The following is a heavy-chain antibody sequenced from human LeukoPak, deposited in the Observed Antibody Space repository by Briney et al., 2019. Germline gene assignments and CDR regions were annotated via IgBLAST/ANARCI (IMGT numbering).Heavy chain of an antibody. D-gene: IGHD5-24*01. CDR2: IYYRGST. J-gene: IGHJ4*02. V-gene: IGHV4-39*01. CDR1: GGSISSSNYY. Sequence: SETLSLTCTVSGGSISSSNYYWDWIRQPPGKGLEWIGNIYYRGSTSYNPSLRGRVTISVDTSKNQFSLKLSSVTAADTAVYYCARQDGRGRPNAFDYWGQGILVTVSS. CDR3: ARQDGRGRPNAFDY.